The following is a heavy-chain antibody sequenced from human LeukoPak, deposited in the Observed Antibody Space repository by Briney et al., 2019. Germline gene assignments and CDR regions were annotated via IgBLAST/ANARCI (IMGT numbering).Heavy chain of an antibody. V-gene: IGHV3-33*01. D-gene: IGHD5-24*01. CDR1: GFTFSSYG. CDR3: ARGGGYNYEGLDY. Sequence: PERSLRLSCAASGFTFSSYGMHWVRQAPGKELEWVAVIWYDGSNKYYADSVKGRFTISRDNSKNTLYLQMNSLRAEDTAVYYCARGGGYNYEGLDYWGQGTLVTVSS. CDR2: IWYDGSNK. J-gene: IGHJ4*02.